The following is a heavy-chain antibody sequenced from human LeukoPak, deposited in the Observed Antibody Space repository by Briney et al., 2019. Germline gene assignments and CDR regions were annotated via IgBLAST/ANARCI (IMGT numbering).Heavy chain of an antibody. CDR2: ITTSGSTI. V-gene: IGHV3-11*04. CDR1: GFTFSDSY. D-gene: IGHD1-1*01. CDR3: AREDKSNWNIDY. J-gene: IGHJ4*02. Sequence: PGGSLRLSCAASGFTFSDSYMTWIRQAPGKGLEWVSYITTSGSTIYADSLKGRFAISRDNAKDSLYLQMNSLRAEDTAVYYCAREDKSNWNIDYWGQGTLVTVFS.